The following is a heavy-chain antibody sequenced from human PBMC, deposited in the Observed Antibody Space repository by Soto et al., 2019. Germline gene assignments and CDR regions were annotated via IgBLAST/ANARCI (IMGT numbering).Heavy chain of an antibody. J-gene: IGHJ4*02. CDR2: TYYRSKWYN. CDR1: GDSVSSNNVA. Sequence: HSQTLSLTCDISGDSVSSNNVAWNWIRQSPSRGLEWLGRTYYRSKWYNDYAISVKSRIIVNPDTSKNRFSLQLSSVTAADTAVYYCARRYGSCFDYWGQGTLVTVSS. V-gene: IGHV6-1*01. CDR3: ARRYGSCFDY. D-gene: IGHD5-18*01.